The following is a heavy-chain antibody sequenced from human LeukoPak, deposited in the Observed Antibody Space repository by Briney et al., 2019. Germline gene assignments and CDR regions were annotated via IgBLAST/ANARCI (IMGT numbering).Heavy chain of an antibody. CDR3: ASWGATHHYFDY. D-gene: IGHD1-26*01. Sequence: SETLSLTCTVSGVSISSSYSYWGWIRQPPGKGLEWIGIIYYSGSTYYNPSLKSRATISVDTSKNQFSLKLSSVTAADTAVYYCASWGATHHYFDYWGQGTLVTVSS. CDR1: GVSISSSYSY. CDR2: IYYSGST. J-gene: IGHJ4*02. V-gene: IGHV4-39*01.